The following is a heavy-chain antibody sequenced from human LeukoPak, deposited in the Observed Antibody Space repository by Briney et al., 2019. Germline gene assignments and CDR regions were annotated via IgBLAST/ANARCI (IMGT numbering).Heavy chain of an antibody. J-gene: IGHJ4*02. CDR1: GFTFSSYA. CDR2: IPYDGNNK. Sequence: GGSLRLSCAASGFTFSSYAMHWVRQAPGKGLEWVSVIPYDGNNKYYAESVKGRFTISRDSSNNTLYLQMNSLRAEDTAVYYCARDQHCTNGVCFQRRGDFDYWGQGTLVTVSS. CDR3: ARDQHCTNGVCFQRRGDFDY. V-gene: IGHV3-30-3*01. D-gene: IGHD2-8*01.